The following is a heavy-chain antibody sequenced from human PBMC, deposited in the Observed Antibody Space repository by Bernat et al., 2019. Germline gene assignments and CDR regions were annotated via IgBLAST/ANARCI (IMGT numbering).Heavy chain of an antibody. CDR1: GFAFSTYW. J-gene: IGHJ5*02. V-gene: IGHV3-74*01. D-gene: IGHD3-16*01. CDR2: IKGDGSGT. Sequence: EVQLVESGGGLVQPGGSLRLSCAASGFAFSTYWMHLVRQAPGKGLVWVSRIKGDGSGTTYAASVKGRFTISRDKAKNTLYLQMNSMSAEDTAVYYCARDRNYAPFDPWGQGTLVTVSS. CDR3: ARDRNYAPFDP.